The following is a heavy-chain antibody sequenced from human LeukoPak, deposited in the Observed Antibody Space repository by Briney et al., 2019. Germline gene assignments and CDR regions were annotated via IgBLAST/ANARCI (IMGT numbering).Heavy chain of an antibody. CDR1: GGSISSGSYY. D-gene: IGHD6-19*01. J-gene: IGHJ5*02. V-gene: IGHV4-39*01. Sequence: SETLSLTCTVSGGSISSGSYYWGWIRQPPGKGLEWIGYIYHSGSTYYNPSLKSRVTISVDRSKNQFSLKLSSVTAADTAVYYCARQYSSGWYHFDPWGQGTLVTVSS. CDR2: IYHSGST. CDR3: ARQYSSGWYHFDP.